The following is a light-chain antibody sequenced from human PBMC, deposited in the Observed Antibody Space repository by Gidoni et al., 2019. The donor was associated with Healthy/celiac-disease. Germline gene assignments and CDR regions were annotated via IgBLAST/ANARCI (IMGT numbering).Light chain of an antibody. Sequence: DIQMTQSPSTLSASVGDRVTITCRASQGISSWLAWYQQKPGKAPKLLIYKASSLESGVPSRFSGSGSGTEFTLTISSLQPDDCATYYCQQYNSYPWTFXQXTKVEIK. V-gene: IGKV1-5*03. J-gene: IGKJ1*01. CDR3: QQYNSYPWT. CDR1: QGISSW. CDR2: KAS.